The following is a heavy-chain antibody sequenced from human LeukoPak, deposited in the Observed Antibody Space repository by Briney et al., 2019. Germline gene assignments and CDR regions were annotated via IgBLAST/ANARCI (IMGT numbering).Heavy chain of an antibody. V-gene: IGHV3-23*01. CDR2: ISDSGGST. J-gene: IGHJ4*02. CDR1: GFTFSSYA. D-gene: IGHD6-19*01. CDR3: AKDLSSSGFRIDY. Sequence: PGGSLRLSCAASGFTFSSYAMSWVRQAPGKGLEWASTISDSGGSTYYADSVKGRFTISRDNSKNTLSLQMNSLRAEDTAKYYCAKDLSSSGFRIDYWGQGTLVTVSS.